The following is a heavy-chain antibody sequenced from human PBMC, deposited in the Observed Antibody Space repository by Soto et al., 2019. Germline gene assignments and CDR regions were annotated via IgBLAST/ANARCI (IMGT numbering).Heavy chain of an antibody. CDR3: ARVRAAYRDGYGMDV. V-gene: IGHV4-30-4*01. CDR2: IYYSGST. J-gene: IGHJ6*02. CDR1: GGSISSGDYY. Sequence: SETLSLTCTVSGGSISSGDYYWSWIRQPPGKGLEWIGYIYYSGSTNYNPSLKSRVTISVDTSKNQFSLKLSSVTAADTAVYYCARVRAAYRDGYGMDVWGQGTTVTVSS. D-gene: IGHD3-16*01.